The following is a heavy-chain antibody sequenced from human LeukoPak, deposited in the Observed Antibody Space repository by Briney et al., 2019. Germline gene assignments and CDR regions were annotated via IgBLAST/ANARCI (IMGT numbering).Heavy chain of an antibody. J-gene: IGHJ4*02. CDR2: ISYDGSNK. CDR1: GFTFSSYG. V-gene: IGHV3-30*18. D-gene: IGHD2-15*01. CDR3: AKDGLGYCSGGSCCGSDY. Sequence: GGSLRLSCAASGFTFSSYGMHWVRQAPGKGLEWVAVISYDGSNKYYADSVKGRFTISRDNSKNTLYLQMNSLRAEDTAVYYCAKDGLGYCSGGSCCGSDYWGQGTLVTVSS.